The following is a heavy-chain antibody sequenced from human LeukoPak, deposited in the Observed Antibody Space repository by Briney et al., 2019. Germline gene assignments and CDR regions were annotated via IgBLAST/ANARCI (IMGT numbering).Heavy chain of an antibody. D-gene: IGHD3-22*01. Sequence: PEALSHTLTVSGGSINGYFCSWVPPPPRKGPGWVGYIFYSGSTNYIPSLLSRVTIPVDRPRHQFPLNRSSLPAADTAVDYCSRGGLENGYHSNDGFDIWGQGTMVTVSS. CDR2: IFYSGST. J-gene: IGHJ3*02. CDR3: SRGGLENGYHSNDGFDI. CDR1: GGSINGYF. V-gene: IGHV4-59*01.